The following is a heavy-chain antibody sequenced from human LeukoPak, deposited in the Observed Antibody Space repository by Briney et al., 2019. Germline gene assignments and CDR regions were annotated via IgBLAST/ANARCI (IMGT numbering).Heavy chain of an antibody. V-gene: IGHV4-34*01. CDR3: ARGGRGYCSNTSCYRAEYFQH. CDR2: INHSGST. J-gene: IGHJ1*01. Sequence: SETLSLTCAVYGGSFSGYYWSWIRQPPGKGLEWIGEINHSGSTNYNPSLKSRVTISVDTSKNQFSLKLSSVTAADTAVYYCARGGRGYCSNTSCYRAEYFQHWGQGTLVTVSS. CDR1: GGSFSGYY. D-gene: IGHD2-2*01.